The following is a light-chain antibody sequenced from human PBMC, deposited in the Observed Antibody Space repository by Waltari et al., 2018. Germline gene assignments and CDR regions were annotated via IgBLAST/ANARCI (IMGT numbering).Light chain of an antibody. CDR3: AAWDDSLNTWV. CDR2: IND. CDR1: TSNIGRNT. Sequence: QSLVTQPPSASGTPGQRVTISCSGGTSNIGRNTVNWYQQLPGTAPKLLIYINDQRTSGVPDRFSGAKSGTSASLVISGLQSEDEADYHCAAWDDSLNTWVFGGGTKVTVL. V-gene: IGLV1-44*01. J-gene: IGLJ3*02.